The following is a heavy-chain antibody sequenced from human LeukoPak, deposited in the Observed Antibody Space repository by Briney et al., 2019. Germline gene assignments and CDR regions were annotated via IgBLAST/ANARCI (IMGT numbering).Heavy chain of an antibody. D-gene: IGHD1-26*01. CDR3: ARGPRGSYYVHWLDP. Sequence: SETLSLTCAVYGGSFSGYYWSWIRQPPGKGLEWIGEINHSRSTNYNPSLKSRVTISVDTPKNQFSLKLRSVPAADTAVYYCARGPRGSYYVHWLDPWGQGTLVTVSS. CDR2: INHSRST. J-gene: IGHJ5*02. CDR1: GGSFSGYY. V-gene: IGHV4-34*01.